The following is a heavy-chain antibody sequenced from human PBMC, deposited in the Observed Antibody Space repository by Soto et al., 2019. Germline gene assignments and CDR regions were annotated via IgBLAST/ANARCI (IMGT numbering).Heavy chain of an antibody. CDR1: GFSFATYG. V-gene: IGHV3-30*18. D-gene: IGHD2-8*02. Sequence: PGGSLRLSCAASGFSFATYGMHWVRQAPGKGPEWVAFISHDGSNKYYADSVKGRLTISRDNSKNTLYLQMNRLRAEETAVYYCAKVLRGGVNYYYYGMDVWGQGTTVTVSS. J-gene: IGHJ6*02. CDR2: ISHDGSNK. CDR3: AKVLRGGVNYYYYGMDV.